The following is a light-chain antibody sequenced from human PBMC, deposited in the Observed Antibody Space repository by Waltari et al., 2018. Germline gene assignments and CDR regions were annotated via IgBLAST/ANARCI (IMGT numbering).Light chain of an antibody. CDR1: SSDIGAYNY. J-gene: IGLJ2*01. CDR3: CSYAGRSTVV. CDR2: DVS. V-gene: IGLV2-23*02. Sequence: QSALTQPASVSGSPGQSITTPCTGTSSDIGAYNYVSWFQQHPGKAPKLMIYDVSKRPSGVSNRFSGSKSGNTASLTISGLQAEDEADYNCCSYAGRSTVVFGGGTKLTVL.